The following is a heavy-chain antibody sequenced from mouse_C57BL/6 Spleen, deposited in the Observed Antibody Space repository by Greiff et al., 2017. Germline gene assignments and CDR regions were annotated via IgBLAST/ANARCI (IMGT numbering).Heavy chain of an antibody. CDR3: VRGRGYGSSPYWYFDV. D-gene: IGHD1-1*01. J-gene: IGHJ1*03. CDR2: IRSKSSNYAT. V-gene: IGHV10-3*01. CDR1: GFTFNTYA. Sequence: EVKLVESGGGLVQPKGSLKLSCAASGFTFNTYAMPWVRQAPGKGLEWVARIRSKSSNYATYYADSVKDRFTISRDDSQSMLYLQMNNLKTEDTAMYYCVRGRGYGSSPYWYFDVWGTGTTVTVSS.